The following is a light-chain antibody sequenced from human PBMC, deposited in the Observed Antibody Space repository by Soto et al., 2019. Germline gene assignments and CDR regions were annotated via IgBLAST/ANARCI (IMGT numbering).Light chain of an antibody. CDR3: QQRSNWPDA. CDR2: DAS. CDR1: QSLINF. Sequence: IVLTQSPATLSLSPGERATLSCRASQSLINFVAWYQHKPGQPPRLLIYDASKRATGIPTRLSGSGSGTDFTLTISSLQPEDFAVYYCQQRSNWPDAFGQGTRLEI. V-gene: IGKV3-11*01. J-gene: IGKJ5*01.